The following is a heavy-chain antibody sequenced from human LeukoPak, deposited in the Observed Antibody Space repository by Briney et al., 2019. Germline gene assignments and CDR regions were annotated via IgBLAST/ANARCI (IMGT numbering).Heavy chain of an antibody. Sequence: SETLSLTCAVYGGSFSGYYWSWIRQPPGKGLEWIGEINHSGSTNYNPSLKSRVTISVDTSKNQFSLKLSSVTAADTAVYYCASRRKPLYHGFDPWGQGTLVTVSS. V-gene: IGHV4-34*01. CDR1: GGSFSGYY. D-gene: IGHD2-2*01. J-gene: IGHJ5*02. CDR3: ASRRKPLYHGFDP. CDR2: INHSGST.